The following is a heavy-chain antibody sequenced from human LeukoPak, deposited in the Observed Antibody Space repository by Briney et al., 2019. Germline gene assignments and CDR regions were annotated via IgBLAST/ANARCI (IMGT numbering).Heavy chain of an antibody. J-gene: IGHJ2*01. Sequence: SETLSLTCTVSGGSISSSSYYWGWIRQPPGKGLEWIGSIYYSGSTYYNPSLKSRVTISVDTSKNKFSLKLSSVTAADTAVYYCARIPIPGYCSSTSCKDSYWYFDLWGRGTLVTVSS. CDR2: IYYSGST. CDR3: ARIPIPGYCSSTSCKDSYWYFDL. D-gene: IGHD2-2*01. V-gene: IGHV4-39*07. CDR1: GGSISSSSYY.